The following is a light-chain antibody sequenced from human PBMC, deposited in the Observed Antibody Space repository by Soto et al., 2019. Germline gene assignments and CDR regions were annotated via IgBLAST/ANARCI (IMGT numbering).Light chain of an antibody. Sequence: IQLTQSLPSLSASVGDRVTISCRASQGIANFLAWYQQKPGKAPKLLIYGASTLQSGVPSRFSGSGSGTDFTLTISSLQPEDFATYYCQQLNSFPIPFGPGTKVAIK. CDR1: QGIANF. CDR3: QQLNSFPIP. J-gene: IGKJ3*01. CDR2: GAS. V-gene: IGKV1-9*01.